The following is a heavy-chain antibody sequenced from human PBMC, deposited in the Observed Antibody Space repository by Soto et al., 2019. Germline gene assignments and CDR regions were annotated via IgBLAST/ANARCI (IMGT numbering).Heavy chain of an antibody. Sequence: PSQTLSLTCAISGDSVSTDSATWDCIRQSPSRGLEWLGRTYYRSKWYNDYAVSVKGRITINPDTSNNQLSLQLNSVTPDDTAVYYCAXLIGNSWLVSWGQGTLVTVSS. CDR1: GDSVSTDSAT. V-gene: IGHV6-1*01. D-gene: IGHD2-8*01. CDR3: AXLIGNSWLVS. CDR2: TYYRSKWYN. J-gene: IGHJ5*01.